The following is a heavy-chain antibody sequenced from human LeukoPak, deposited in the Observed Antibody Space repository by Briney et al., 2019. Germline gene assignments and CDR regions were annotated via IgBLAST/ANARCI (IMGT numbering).Heavy chain of an antibody. CDR2: ISSSSSYI. CDR1: GFTFNSYS. CDR3: AREHIAAAGRDYYYMDV. D-gene: IGHD6-13*01. J-gene: IGHJ6*03. V-gene: IGHV3-21*01. Sequence: GGSLRLSCAASGFTFNSYSMNWVRQAPGKGLEWVSSISSSSSYIYYADSVKGRFTISRDNAKNSLYLQMNSLRAEDTAVYYCAREHIAAAGRDYYYMDVWGKGTTVTVSS.